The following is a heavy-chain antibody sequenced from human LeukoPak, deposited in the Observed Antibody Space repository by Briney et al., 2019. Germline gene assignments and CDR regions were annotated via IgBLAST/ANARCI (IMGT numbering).Heavy chain of an antibody. Sequence: GGSLRLSCAGSGFNFSRNGMEWVRQAPGKGLEWVSSISSSNTYIYYRDSVKGRFTISRDNAKISLFLQMSSLRDEDTAVYYCARGYCSGTSCYMFASWGQGTRVTVSS. CDR2: ISSSNTYI. D-gene: IGHD2-2*01. J-gene: IGHJ4*02. CDR3: ARGYCSGTSCYMFAS. V-gene: IGHV3-21*01. CDR1: GFNFSRNG.